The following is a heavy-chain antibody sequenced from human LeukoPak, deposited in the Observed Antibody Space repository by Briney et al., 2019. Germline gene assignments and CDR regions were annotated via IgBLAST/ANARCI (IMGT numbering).Heavy chain of an antibody. V-gene: IGHV4-34*01. CDR3: ARGLRITMIVVVLDAFDI. J-gene: IGHJ3*02. D-gene: IGHD3-22*01. CDR2: INHSGST. Sequence: PPETLSLTCAVYGGSFSGYYWSWIRQPPGKGLEWIGEINHSGSTNYNPSLKSRVTISVDTSKNQFSLKLSSVTAADTAVYYCARGLRITMIVVVLDAFDIWGQGTMVSVSS. CDR1: GGSFSGYY.